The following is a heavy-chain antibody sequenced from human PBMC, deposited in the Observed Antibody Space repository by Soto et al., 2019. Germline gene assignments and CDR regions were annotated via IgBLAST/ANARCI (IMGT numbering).Heavy chain of an antibody. CDR3: ARGILGYCTNGVCSHFDS. Sequence: QVQLVQSGAEVKKPGASVKVSCKASGYTFTSYDINWVRQATGQGLEWMGWMNPNSGNTGYAQKFQGRVTMTRNTSISTAYMELSSQRSEDTAVYYCARGILGYCTNGVCSHFDSWGQGTLVTVSS. D-gene: IGHD2-8*01. V-gene: IGHV1-8*01. J-gene: IGHJ4*02. CDR1: GYTFTSYD. CDR2: MNPNSGNT.